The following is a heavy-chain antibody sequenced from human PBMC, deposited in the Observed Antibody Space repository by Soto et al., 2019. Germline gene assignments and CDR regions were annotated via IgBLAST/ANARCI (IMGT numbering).Heavy chain of an antibody. D-gene: IGHD2-15*01. CDR2: IKGGDT. Sequence: GGSLRLSCAASGFTFSNFGMTWVRQGPGKGLEWVSAIKGGDTYYADSVKGRFTISRDNSKNTLYLQMNSLRAEDTAVYYCAKYLLMDTSSLFDSWGLGTLVTVSS. J-gene: IGHJ4*02. V-gene: IGHV3-23*01. CDR1: GFTFSNFG. CDR3: AKYLLMDTSSLFDS.